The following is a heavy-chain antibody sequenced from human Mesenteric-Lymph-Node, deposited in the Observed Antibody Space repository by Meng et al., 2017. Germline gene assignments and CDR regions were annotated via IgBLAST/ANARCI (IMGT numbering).Heavy chain of an antibody. CDR3: ARDLSRLGFDP. CDR2: INPNSGGT. CDR1: GYTFTGYY. D-gene: IGHD2-21*01. Sequence: ASVKVSCKASGYTFTGYYMHWVRQAPGQGLEWMGRINPNSGGTNYAQKFQGRVTITADESTSTAYMELSSLRSEDTAVYYCARDLSRLGFDPWGQGTLVTVSS. J-gene: IGHJ5*02. V-gene: IGHV1-2*06.